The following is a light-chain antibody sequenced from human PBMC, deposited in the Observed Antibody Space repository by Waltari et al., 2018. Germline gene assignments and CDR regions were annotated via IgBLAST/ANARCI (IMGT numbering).Light chain of an antibody. CDR1: SSNIGSDY. J-gene: IGLJ3*02. V-gene: IGLV1-47*01. Sequence: QSVLTQPPSASGTPGQRVTISCSGSSSNIGSDYVYWYQQLPGTAPKLLIYRDNARPSGVPARFSGSNSGPSASLAISGLRSEDEADYYCAAWDDSLSGWVFGGGTKLTVL. CDR2: RDN. CDR3: AAWDDSLSGWV.